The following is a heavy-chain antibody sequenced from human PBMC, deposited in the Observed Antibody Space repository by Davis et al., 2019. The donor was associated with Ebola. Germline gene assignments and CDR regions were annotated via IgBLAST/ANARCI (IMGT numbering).Heavy chain of an antibody. CDR2: ISGSGGST. V-gene: IGHV3-11*04. Sequence: GESLKISCAASGFTFSDYYMSWVRQAPGKGLEWVSAISGSGGSTYYADSVKGRFTISRDNAKNSLYLQMNSLRDEDTAVYYCARDRANWNLPFDYWGQGTLVTVSS. CDR3: ARDRANWNLPFDY. J-gene: IGHJ4*02. CDR1: GFTFSDYY. D-gene: IGHD1-1*01.